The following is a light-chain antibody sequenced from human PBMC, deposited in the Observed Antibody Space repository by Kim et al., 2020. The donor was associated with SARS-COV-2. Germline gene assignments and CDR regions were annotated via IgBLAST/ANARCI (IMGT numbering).Light chain of an antibody. CDR1: NSKVDSQG. V-gene: IGLV10-54*04. Sequence: QSGTHTHTGNNSKVDSQGATGLQQHQGNAPTHLSDRNSDRHSGSSERFAACRSGDTATLTISGLQPEDEADYYCSAWDSRLTVWVFGGGTQLSVL. CDR2: RNS. CDR3: SAWDSRLTVWV. J-gene: IGLJ3*02.